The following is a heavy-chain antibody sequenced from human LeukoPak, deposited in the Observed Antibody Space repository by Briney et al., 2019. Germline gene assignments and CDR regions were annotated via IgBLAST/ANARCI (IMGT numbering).Heavy chain of an antibody. D-gene: IGHD3-22*01. V-gene: IGHV3-49*04. CDR2: IRNKDYGGTT. CDR1: GFTFGDYA. Sequence: GGSLRLSCRASGFTFGDYAMNWVRQAPGKGLEWVGFIRNKDYGGTTEYAASVKGRFTISRDDSKSIAYLQMNSLKTEDTAVYYCTRPDYDSSGPDYWGQGTLVTVSS. CDR3: TRPDYDSSGPDY. J-gene: IGHJ4*02.